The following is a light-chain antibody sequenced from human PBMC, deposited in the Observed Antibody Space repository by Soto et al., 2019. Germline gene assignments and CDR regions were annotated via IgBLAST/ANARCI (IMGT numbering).Light chain of an antibody. CDR2: GAS. V-gene: IGKV3-20*01. J-gene: IGKJ1*01. CDR3: QQYGSSPTWT. CDR1: QSVSSSY. Sequence: EIVLTQSPGTLSLSPGERATLSCRASQSVSSSYLAWYQQKPGQAPTLLIYGASSRDTGIPDRFSGSGSGTDFTLTIIRLEPEYFAVYYCQQYGSSPTWTFGQVTKVEIK.